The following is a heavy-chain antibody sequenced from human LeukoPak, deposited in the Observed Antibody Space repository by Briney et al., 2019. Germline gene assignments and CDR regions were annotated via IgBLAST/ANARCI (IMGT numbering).Heavy chain of an antibody. D-gene: IGHD6-13*01. J-gene: IGHJ6*03. Sequence: SEILSLTCTVYGAGFSAYYWSWIRQPPGKGLEWIGQINHSGSSNYNPSLKSRVTISVDTSKNQFSLKLSSVTAADTAVYYCAAASFVYSFYYMDVWGKGTTVTISS. CDR3: AAASFVYSFYYMDV. V-gene: IGHV4-34*01. CDR2: INHSGSS. CDR1: GAGFSAYY.